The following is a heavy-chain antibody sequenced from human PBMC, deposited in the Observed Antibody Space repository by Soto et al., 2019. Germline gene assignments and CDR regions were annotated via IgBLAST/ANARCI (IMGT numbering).Heavy chain of an antibody. CDR3: AKDDGGGTYTTD. CDR2: ISGSGGGT. CDR1: GFTFSTYA. V-gene: IGHV3-23*01. Sequence: EVQVLESGGGLVQPGGSLRLSCAASGFTFSTYAMSWVRQAPGKGLEWVSTISGSGGGTYYADSVKGRFTITRDNSKNNLYLQMNSLRAQDTAVYYCAKDDGGGTYTTDWGQGTLVTVSS. D-gene: IGHD1-1*01. J-gene: IGHJ4*02.